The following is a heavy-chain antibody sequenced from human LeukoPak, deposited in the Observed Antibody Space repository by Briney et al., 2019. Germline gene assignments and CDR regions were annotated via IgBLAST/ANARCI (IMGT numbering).Heavy chain of an antibody. D-gene: IGHD4-23*01. Sequence: GGSLRLSCAASGFTFSSYAMSWVRQAPGKGLEWVSAISGSGGSTYYADSVKGRFTISRDNSKNTLYLQMNSLRAEDTAVYYCARDTHYGGNPSHYWGQGTLVTVSS. CDR2: ISGSGGST. V-gene: IGHV3-23*01. J-gene: IGHJ4*02. CDR3: ARDTHYGGNPSHY. CDR1: GFTFSSYA.